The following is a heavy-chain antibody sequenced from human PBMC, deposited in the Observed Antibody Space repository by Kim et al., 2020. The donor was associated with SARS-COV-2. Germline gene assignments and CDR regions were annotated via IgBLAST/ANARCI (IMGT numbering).Heavy chain of an antibody. D-gene: IGHD1-26*01. V-gene: IGHV3-33*08. CDR1: GFTFSSYG. CDR2: IWYDGSNK. CDR3: ARELGGVVGATTAFDI. Sequence: GGSLRLSCAASGFTFSSYGMHWVRQAPGKGLEWVAVIWYDGSNKYYADSVKGRFTISRDNSKNTLYLQMNSLRAEDTAVYYCARELGGVVGATTAFDIWGQGTMVTVSS. J-gene: IGHJ3*02.